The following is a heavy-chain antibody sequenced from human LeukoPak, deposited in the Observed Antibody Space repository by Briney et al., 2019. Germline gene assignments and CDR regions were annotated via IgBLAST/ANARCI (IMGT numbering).Heavy chain of an antibody. CDR2: IYTSGST. CDR1: GGSISSDNYY. V-gene: IGHV4-61*02. D-gene: IGHD5-24*01. CDR3: LLRRDGYTHFDY. Sequence: PSQTLSLTCTVSGGSISSDNYYRNWIRQPAGKGLEWMGRIYTSGSTNYNPSLKTRVTISIDTSKNQFSLKLTSVTAADTAVYYCLLRRDGYTHFDYWGQGTLVTVSS. J-gene: IGHJ4*02.